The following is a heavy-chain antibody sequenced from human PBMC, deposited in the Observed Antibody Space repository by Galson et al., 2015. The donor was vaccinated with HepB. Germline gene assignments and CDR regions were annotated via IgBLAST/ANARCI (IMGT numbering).Heavy chain of an antibody. CDR2: ISAYNGNT. D-gene: IGHD2-15*01. CDR1: GYTFTSYG. J-gene: IGHJ4*02. CDR3: ARAVSDYCSGGSCYQYYFDY. Sequence: SVKVSCKASGYTFTSYGISWVRQAPGQGLEWMGWISAYNGNTNYAQKLQGRVTMTTDTSTSTAYMELRSLRSDDTAVYYCARAVSDYCSGGSCYQYYFDYWGQGTLVTVSS. V-gene: IGHV1-18*04.